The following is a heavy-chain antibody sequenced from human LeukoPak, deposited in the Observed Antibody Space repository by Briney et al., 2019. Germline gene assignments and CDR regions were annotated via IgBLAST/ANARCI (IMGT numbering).Heavy chain of an antibody. D-gene: IGHD2-2*01. Sequence: ASVKVSCKPSGYTFNTYGITWVRQAPGQGLEWMGWISPYSGKTDSAQKVQGRLAMTTDTSTSTAYMELSSLRSEDTAVYYCARGQDDLTSSFDYWGQGTQVTVSS. CDR1: GYTFNTYG. J-gene: IGHJ4*02. CDR3: ARGQDDLTSSFDY. CDR2: ISPYSGKT. V-gene: IGHV1-18*01.